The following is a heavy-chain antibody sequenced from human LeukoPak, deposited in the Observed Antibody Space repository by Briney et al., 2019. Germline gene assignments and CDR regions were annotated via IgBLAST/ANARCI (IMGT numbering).Heavy chain of an antibody. CDR1: GGTFSGYY. Sequence: SETVSVTCAVYGGTFSGYYWCWMRQPPGKGLEWMGGINHSGSTNYNPSLKRRVTISVDTSKNQFSRKLSSVPAADTAGYYCARGKGYFDWFDPWGQGTLVTVSS. J-gene: IGHJ5*02. CDR2: INHSGST. V-gene: IGHV4-34*01. CDR3: ARGKGYFDWFDP. D-gene: IGHD3-9*01.